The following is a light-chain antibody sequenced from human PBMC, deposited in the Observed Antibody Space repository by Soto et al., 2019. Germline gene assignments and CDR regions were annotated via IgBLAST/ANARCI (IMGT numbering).Light chain of an antibody. CDR1: EAISSW. CDR2: SAS. J-gene: IGKJ4*01. Sequence: IKMTQSPASVSASLGDRVTIIRGASEAISSWLEWYQQNPGRAPKLFIYSASSLQNGAPSRFTGSGSGTDFTLTITSLPPDDTAVYYCQQARSFPLTFGGGTKVDIK. V-gene: IGKV1-12*01. CDR3: QQARSFPLT.